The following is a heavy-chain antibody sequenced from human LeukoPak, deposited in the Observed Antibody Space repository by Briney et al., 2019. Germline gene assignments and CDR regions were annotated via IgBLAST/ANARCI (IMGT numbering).Heavy chain of an antibody. CDR3: ARGGGQYQYYYYYYGMDV. Sequence: SETLSLTCTVSGGSISSYYWSWIRQPPGKGLEWIGYIYHSGSTYYNPSLKSRVTISVDRSKNQFSLKLSSVTAADTAVYYCARGGGQYQYYYYYYGMDVWGQGTTVTVSS. J-gene: IGHJ6*02. CDR2: IYHSGST. CDR1: GGSISSYY. D-gene: IGHD2-2*01. V-gene: IGHV4-59*12.